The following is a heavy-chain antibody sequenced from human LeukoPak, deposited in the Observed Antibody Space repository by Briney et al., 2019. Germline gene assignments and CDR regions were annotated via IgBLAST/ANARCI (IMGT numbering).Heavy chain of an antibody. CDR1: GFSFSSYW. CDR2: INSDGNST. CDR3: ASATRLDN. J-gene: IGHJ4*02. D-gene: IGHD2-2*01. V-gene: IGHV3-74*01. Sequence: GGSLRVSSAAPGFSFSSYWMHWGRDAPGKGLVWVSRINSDGNSTTCADSVKGRFTISRDNAQNTLYLQMNSLRAEDTAVYYCASATRLDNWGQGALVTVSS.